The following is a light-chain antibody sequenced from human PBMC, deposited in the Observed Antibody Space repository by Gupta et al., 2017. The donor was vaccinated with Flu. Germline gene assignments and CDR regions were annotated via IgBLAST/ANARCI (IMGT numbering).Light chain of an antibody. CDR1: QSPVHSSGYIY. V-gene: IGKV2-28*01. CDR3: RQALQTPYT. J-gene: IGKJ2*01. Sequence: IVMTQSPPSLPVTAGEPDSISCRCSQSPVHSSGYIYLEWYLQKPGQSPQLLIYLGSNLASGVPDRFSDSGTGTDFTLKISTEEAEDVGVYYCRQALQTPYTFGQGTKVKIK. CDR2: LGS.